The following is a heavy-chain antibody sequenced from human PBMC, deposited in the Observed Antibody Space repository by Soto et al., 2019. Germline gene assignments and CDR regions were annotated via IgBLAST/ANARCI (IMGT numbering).Heavy chain of an antibody. CDR3: ARGSSDSYDFDN. D-gene: IGHD2-21*02. V-gene: IGHV3-74*01. CDR2: ISGDGSRT. J-gene: IGHJ4*02. Sequence: EVQLVESGGVLVQPGGSLRLSCAASGFTFSSYWMHWVRQAPGKGLVWVSRISGDGSRTNYADSVKGRFTMSRDNAKNTLYLQMNSLRAEDTAVYFCARGSSDSYDFDNWGQGTLVTVSS. CDR1: GFTFSSYW.